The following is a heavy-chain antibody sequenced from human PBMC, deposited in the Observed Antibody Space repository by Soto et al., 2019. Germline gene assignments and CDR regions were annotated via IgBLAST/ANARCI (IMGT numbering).Heavy chain of an antibody. CDR2: VNPHTGGT. V-gene: IGHV1-2*02. D-gene: IGHD6-13*01. CDR3: ARVMAYEQQLVPFDY. Sequence: QVQLVQSGAEVKKPGASVKVPCKTSGYTFIGYYLNWVRQAPGQGLEWMGWVNPHTGGTHYAQKFDGRVTMTRDTSTYTAYMELSGLKFDDTATYFCARVMAYEQQLVPFDYWGQGTLVTVSS. J-gene: IGHJ4*02. CDR1: GYTFIGYY.